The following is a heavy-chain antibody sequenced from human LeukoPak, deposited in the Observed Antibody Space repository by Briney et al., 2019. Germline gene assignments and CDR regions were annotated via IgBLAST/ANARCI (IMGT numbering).Heavy chain of an antibody. CDR3: ARQRDYNILTGYHSGAFDM. J-gene: IGHJ3*02. D-gene: IGHD3-9*01. Sequence: GESLKISCKGSGYRFTSYWIGWVRQMPGKGLEWMGIIYPGDSDTRYSPSFQGQVAFSADKSISTAHLQWSSLKASDTAMYYCARQRDYNILTGYHSGAFDMWGQGTMVIVS. CDR2: IYPGDSDT. V-gene: IGHV5-51*01. CDR1: GYRFTSYW.